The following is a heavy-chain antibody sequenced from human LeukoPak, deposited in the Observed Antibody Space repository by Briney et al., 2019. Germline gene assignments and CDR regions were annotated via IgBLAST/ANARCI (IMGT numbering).Heavy chain of an antibody. CDR3: ARESVWLEFDY. Sequence: GGSLRLSCATSGFTFSSYSMNWVRQAPGKGLEWVSYISRSSRTVYYADSMKGRFTISRDNAKNSLYLQMNSLRAEDTAVYYCARESVWLEFDYWGQGTLATVSS. J-gene: IGHJ4*02. CDR2: ISRSSRTV. V-gene: IGHV3-48*01. D-gene: IGHD6-19*01. CDR1: GFTFSSYS.